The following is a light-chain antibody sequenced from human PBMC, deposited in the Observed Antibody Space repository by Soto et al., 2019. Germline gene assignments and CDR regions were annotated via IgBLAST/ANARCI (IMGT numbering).Light chain of an antibody. CDR1: QGIRND. J-gene: IGKJ1*01. CDR3: LQDYNYPRT. V-gene: IGKV1-6*01. Sequence: AIQMTQSPSSLSASVGDRVSIIWRASQGIRNDLGWYQQKPGKAPKVIIYAASSLQRGVPSRFSGSGSGTDCTLTISSLQPEDVATYYCLQDYNYPRTLGQGTKVDIK. CDR2: AAS.